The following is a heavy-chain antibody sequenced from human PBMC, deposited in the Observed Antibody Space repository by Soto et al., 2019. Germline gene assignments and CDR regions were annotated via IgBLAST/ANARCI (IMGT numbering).Heavy chain of an antibody. CDR3: AKRDSTGYYYFNY. CDR1: GFTFRSYA. V-gene: IGHV3-23*01. Sequence: GGSLRLSCAASGFTFRSYAMSWVRQPPGKGLEWVSGIGGSSDSTFYAHSVKGRFTISRDNSKDTLYLQMNSLRAEDTAVYYCAKRDSTGYYYFNYWGQGTLVTVPQ. D-gene: IGHD3-22*01. CDR2: IGGSSDST. J-gene: IGHJ4*02.